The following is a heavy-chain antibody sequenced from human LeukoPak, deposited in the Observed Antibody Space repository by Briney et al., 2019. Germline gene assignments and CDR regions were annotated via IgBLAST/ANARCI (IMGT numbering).Heavy chain of an antibody. CDR1: GFTFSSYG. Sequence: PGGSLRLSCAASGFTFSSYGMHWVRQAPGKGLERVAFIRYDGSNKYYADSVKGRFTISRDNSKNTLYLQMNSLRAEDTAVYYCAKAAHRVTDYDFWSGYLAGSFDYRGQGTLVTVSS. V-gene: IGHV3-30*02. J-gene: IGHJ4*02. CDR2: IRYDGSNK. CDR3: AKAAHRVTDYDFWSGYLAGSFDY. D-gene: IGHD3-3*01.